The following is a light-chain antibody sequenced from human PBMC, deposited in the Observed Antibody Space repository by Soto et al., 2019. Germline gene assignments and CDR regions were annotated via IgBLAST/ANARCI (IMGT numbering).Light chain of an antibody. V-gene: IGKV3-11*01. CDR1: HSVSTY. CDR3: QVRTNWPPSVT. CDR2: DAS. Sequence: EIVLTQSPATLSLSPGERATLSCRASHSVSTYLAWYQQKTGQALRLLIYDASNRATDIPARFSGSGSGTDFTLTISGLEPEDFAVYYCQVRTNWPPSVTFGQGTRLEIK. J-gene: IGKJ5*01.